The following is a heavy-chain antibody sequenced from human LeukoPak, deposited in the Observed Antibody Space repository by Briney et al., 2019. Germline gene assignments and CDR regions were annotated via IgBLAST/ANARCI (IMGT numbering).Heavy chain of an antibody. CDR3: ARDGPCSGGSCYPGEALYYYGMDV. CDR2: ISAYNGNT. CDR1: GYTFTSYG. V-gene: IGHV1-18*01. Sequence: ASVKVSCKASGYTFTSYGISWVRQAPGQGLEWMGWISAYNGNTNYAQKLQGRVTMTTDTSTSTAYMELGSLRSDDTAVYYCARDGPCSGGSCYPGEALYYYGMDVWGQGATVTVSS. D-gene: IGHD2-15*01. J-gene: IGHJ6*02.